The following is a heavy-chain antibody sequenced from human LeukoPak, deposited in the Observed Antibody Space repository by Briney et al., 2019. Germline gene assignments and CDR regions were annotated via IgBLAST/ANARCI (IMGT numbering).Heavy chain of an antibody. J-gene: IGHJ4*02. CDR1: GGSFSGYY. Sequence: SETLSLTCAVYGGSFSGYYWSWIRQPPGKGLEWIGEINHSGSTNYNPSPKSRVTISVDTSKNQFSLKLSSVTAADTAVYYCARGGEDYYGSGSYSVYYFDYWGQGTLVTVSS. D-gene: IGHD3-10*01. CDR3: ARGGEDYYGSGSYSVYYFDY. V-gene: IGHV4-34*01. CDR2: INHSGST.